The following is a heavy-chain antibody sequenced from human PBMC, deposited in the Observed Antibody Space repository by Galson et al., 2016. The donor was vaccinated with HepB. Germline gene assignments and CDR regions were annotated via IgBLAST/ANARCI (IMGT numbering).Heavy chain of an antibody. CDR2: IGTAGDT. CDR1: GFTFRTYD. CDR3: ARDPYYYDSRGYTTGFDV. V-gene: IGHV3-13*01. J-gene: IGHJ3*01. D-gene: IGHD3-22*01. Sequence: SLRLSCAASGFTFRTYDMHWVRQTKTKGLEWVSAIGTAGDTYYPDSVKGRFTISRENAKNSLYLQMNSLRAGDTAVYYCARDPYYYDSRGYTTGFDVWGQGT.